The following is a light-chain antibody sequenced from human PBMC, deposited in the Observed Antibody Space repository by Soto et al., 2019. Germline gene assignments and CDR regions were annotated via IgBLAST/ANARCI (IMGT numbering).Light chain of an antibody. CDR2: DVS. V-gene: IGLV2-14*01. CDR1: SSDVGGYNY. Sequence: QSVLTQPASVSGSPGQSITISCTGTSSDVGGYNYVSWYQQPPDKAPKLMIYDVSNRPSGVSNGFSGSKSGNTASLTISGLQAEDEADYYCSSYTSSDVVIFGGGTKLTVL. CDR3: SSYTSSDVVI. J-gene: IGLJ2*01.